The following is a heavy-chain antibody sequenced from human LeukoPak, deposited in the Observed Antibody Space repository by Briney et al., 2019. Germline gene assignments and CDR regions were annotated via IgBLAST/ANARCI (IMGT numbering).Heavy chain of an antibody. CDR2: IWYDGSNK. Sequence: GGSLRLSCAASGFTFSSYAMHWVRQAPGKGLEWVAVIWYDGSNKYYADSVKGRFTISRDNSKNTVYLQMNSLRAEDTAVYYCARGKYGGYFIDYWGQGTLVTVSS. CDR1: GFTFSSYA. D-gene: IGHD5-12*01. CDR3: ARGKYGGYFIDY. V-gene: IGHV3-33*01. J-gene: IGHJ4*02.